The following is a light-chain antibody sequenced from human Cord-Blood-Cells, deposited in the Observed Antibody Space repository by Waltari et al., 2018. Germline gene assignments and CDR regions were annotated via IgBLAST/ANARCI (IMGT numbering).Light chain of an antibody. CDR3: QQYNNWPPEMYT. CDR1: QSVSSN. V-gene: IGKV3-15*01. CDR2: GAS. Sequence: EIVMTQSPATSPVSPAERATLSCRASQSVSSNLTWYQQKPCQVPRLLIYGASTRATGIPARFSGSGSRTEFTLTISSLQSEDFAVYYCQQYNNWPPEMYTFGQGTKLEIK. J-gene: IGKJ2*01.